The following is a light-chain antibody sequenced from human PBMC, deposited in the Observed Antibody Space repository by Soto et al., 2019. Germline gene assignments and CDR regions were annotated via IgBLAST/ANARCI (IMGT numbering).Light chain of an antibody. V-gene: IGLV3-21*04. CDR2: YDS. J-gene: IGLJ2*01. Sequence: SYELTQPPSVSVAPGKTARITCGGNNIGSKSVHWYQQKPGQAPVLVIYYDSDRPSGIPERFSGSNSGNTATLTISRVEPGDEADYYCQVWDSSSDHVVFGGGTKVTVL. CDR3: QVWDSSSDHVV. CDR1: NIGSKS.